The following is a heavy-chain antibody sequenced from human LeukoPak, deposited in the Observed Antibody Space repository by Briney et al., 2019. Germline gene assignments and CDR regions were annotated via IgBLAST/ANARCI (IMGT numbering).Heavy chain of an antibody. CDR3: TSDDSNSWYGLDV. D-gene: IGHD6-13*01. V-gene: IGHV3-15*01. CDR1: GFTFSSYA. J-gene: IGHJ6*02. Sequence: GGSLRLSCAASGFTFSSYAMSWVRQAPGKGLEWVGRIKSKTDGGTSDSAEPVKGRFTISRDDSKNTLYLQMNSLKTEDTAVYYCTSDDSNSWYGLDVWGQGTTVTVSS. CDR2: IKSKTDGGTS.